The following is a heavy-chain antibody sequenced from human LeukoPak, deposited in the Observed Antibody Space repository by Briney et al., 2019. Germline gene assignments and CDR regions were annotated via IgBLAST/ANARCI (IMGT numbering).Heavy chain of an antibody. CDR2: ISSSGEYV. CDR1: GFTFDMFA. D-gene: IGHD6-6*01. V-gene: IGHV3-21*01. Sequence: KPGGSLRLSCTASGFTFDMFAMNWVRQAPGKGLEWVSSISSSGEYVLHADSVKGRFTVSRDNGRNFVYLEMNSLRVEDTAIYFCARDGPGGKQAVPDFDFWGQGTLVTVSS. J-gene: IGHJ4*02. CDR3: ARDGPGGKQAVPDFDF.